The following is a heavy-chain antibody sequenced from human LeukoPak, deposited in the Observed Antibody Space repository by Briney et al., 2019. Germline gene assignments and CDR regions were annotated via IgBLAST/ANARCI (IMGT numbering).Heavy chain of an antibody. CDR1: GYTFTGYY. D-gene: IGHD3-9*01. CDR3: LRYFGYFDY. V-gene: IGHV1-2*02. J-gene: IGHJ4*02. Sequence: SVKVSCKASGYTFTGYYMHWVRQAPGQGLEWMGWINPNSGDTNYAQKFQGRVTMTRDTSITTAYMELSSLRSDDTAVYYCLRYFGYFDYWGQGTLVTVSS. CDR2: INPNSGDT.